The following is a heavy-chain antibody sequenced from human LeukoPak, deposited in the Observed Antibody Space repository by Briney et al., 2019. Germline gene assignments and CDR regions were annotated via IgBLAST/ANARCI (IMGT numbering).Heavy chain of an antibody. CDR3: AKTPRTE. V-gene: IGHV3-30-3*02. J-gene: IGHJ4*02. D-gene: IGHD2-8*02. CDR2: ISYDGSNN. CDR1: GFSSSGHA. Sequence: GGSLRLSCAASGFSSSGHAMHWVRQAPGKGLEWVAVISYDGSNNYFADSVKGRFTVSRDNSKSTLYLQMNSLRTEDTAVYYCAKTPRTEWGQGTLVTVSS.